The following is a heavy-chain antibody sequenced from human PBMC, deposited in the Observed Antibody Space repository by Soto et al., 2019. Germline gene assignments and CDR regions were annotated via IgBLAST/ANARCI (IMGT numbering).Heavy chain of an antibody. D-gene: IGHD3-10*01. CDR3: ARDIVYYGSGSYYNYYYGMDV. J-gene: IGHJ6*02. Sequence: KPSETLSLTCTVSGGSISSYYWSWIRQPPGQGLEWIGYIYYSGSTNYNPSLKSRVTISVDTSKNQFSLKLSSMTAADTAVYYGARDIVYYGSGSYYNYYYGMDVWGQGTTVTVSS. V-gene: IGHV4-59*01. CDR2: IYYSGST. CDR1: GGSISSYY.